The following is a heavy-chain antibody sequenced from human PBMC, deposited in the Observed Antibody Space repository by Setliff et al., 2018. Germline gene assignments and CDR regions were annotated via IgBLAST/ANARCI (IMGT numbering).Heavy chain of an antibody. J-gene: IGHJ4*02. CDR2: IYPGDSDT. D-gene: IGHD6-25*01. V-gene: IGHV5-51*01. Sequence: GESLKISCKGSGYSFTRYWIGWVRQMPGKGLEWMGIIYPGDSDTRYSPSFQGQVTISADKSISTAYLQWRSLKASDTAMYYCARRMSAAGLDYWGQGTLVTVSS. CDR3: ARRMSAAGLDY. CDR1: GYSFTRYW.